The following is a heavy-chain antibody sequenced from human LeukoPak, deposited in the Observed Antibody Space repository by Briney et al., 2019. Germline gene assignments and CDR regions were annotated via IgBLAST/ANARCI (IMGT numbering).Heavy chain of an antibody. CDR2: IIPIFGTA. D-gene: IGHD3-10*01. V-gene: IGHV1-69*13. Sequence: ASVKVSCKASGGTFSSYAISWVRQAPGQGPEWMGGIIPIFGTANYAQKSQGRVTITADESTSTAYMELSSLRSEDTAVYYCAMTRGLSWYYYGMDVWGQGTTVTVSS. CDR1: GGTFSSYA. CDR3: AMTRGLSWYYYGMDV. J-gene: IGHJ6*02.